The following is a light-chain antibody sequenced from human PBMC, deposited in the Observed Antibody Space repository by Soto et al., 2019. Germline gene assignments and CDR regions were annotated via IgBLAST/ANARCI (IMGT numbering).Light chain of an antibody. CDR3: QTWGAGTVV. CDR1: SGHSSYD. V-gene: IGLV4-69*01. J-gene: IGLJ2*01. Sequence: QLVLTQSPSASASLGASVKLTCTLTSGHSSYDIAWHQQQPEKGPRYLMRLRTDGSHNKGDGIPDRFSGSSSGAERYLTISSLQSEDEADYYCQTWGAGTVVFGGGTKVTVL. CDR2: LRTDGSH.